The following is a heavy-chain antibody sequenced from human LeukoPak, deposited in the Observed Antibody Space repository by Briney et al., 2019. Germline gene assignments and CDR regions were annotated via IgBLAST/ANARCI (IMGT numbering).Heavy chain of an antibody. CDR1: GFTFSDAW. CDR3: TTDYYDSSGYPKFN. Sequence: PGGSLRLSCAASGFTFSDAWMTWVRQAPGKGLEWVGRIKSKTDGGTTDYAAPVKGRFTISRDDLKNTLYLQMNSLKTEDTAVYYCTTDYYDSSGYPKFNWGQGTLVTVSS. V-gene: IGHV3-15*01. CDR2: IKSKTDGGTT. D-gene: IGHD3-22*01. J-gene: IGHJ4*02.